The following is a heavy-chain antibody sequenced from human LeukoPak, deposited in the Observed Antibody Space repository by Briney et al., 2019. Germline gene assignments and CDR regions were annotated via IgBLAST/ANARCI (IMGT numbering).Heavy chain of an antibody. J-gene: IGHJ3*02. CDR2: ISSSSSYI. CDR1: GFTFSSYS. V-gene: IGHV3-21*01. D-gene: IGHD1-26*01. CDR3: ARDMWPGIVGAHDAFDI. Sequence: GGSLRLSCAASGFTFSSYSMTWVRQAPGKGLEWVSSISSSSSYIYYADSVKGRFTISRDNAKNSLYLQMNSLRAEDTAVYYCARDMWPGIVGAHDAFDIWGQGTMVTVSS.